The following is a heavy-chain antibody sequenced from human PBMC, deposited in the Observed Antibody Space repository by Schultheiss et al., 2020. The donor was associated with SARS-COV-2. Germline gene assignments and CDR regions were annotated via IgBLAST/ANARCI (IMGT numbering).Heavy chain of an antibody. Sequence: GGSLRLSCAASGFTVSSNYMSWVRQAPGKGLEWVSAISGSGGSTYYADSVKGRFTISRDNSKNTLYLQMNSLRAEDTALYYCAKSGHIPAFDIWGQGTMVTVSS. CDR2: ISGSGGST. J-gene: IGHJ3*02. CDR1: GFTVSSNY. D-gene: IGHD3-10*01. V-gene: IGHV3-23*01. CDR3: AKSGHIPAFDI.